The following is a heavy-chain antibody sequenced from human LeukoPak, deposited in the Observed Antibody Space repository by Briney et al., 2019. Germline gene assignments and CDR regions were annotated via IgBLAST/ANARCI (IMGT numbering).Heavy chain of an antibody. D-gene: IGHD1-14*01. CDR2: IDECGYYT. CDR1: GFPFSESA. J-gene: IGHJ4*02. V-gene: IGHV3-23*05. Sequence: GGSLRLSCAASGFPFSESAVGWVRQAPGKGLEWVSSIDECGYYTYYGDSVKGRFTTSRDNSKNTLSLPPKRLRDEDTALYYCTTRPGKSFDRWGQGTLVTVPS. CDR3: TTRPGKSFDR.